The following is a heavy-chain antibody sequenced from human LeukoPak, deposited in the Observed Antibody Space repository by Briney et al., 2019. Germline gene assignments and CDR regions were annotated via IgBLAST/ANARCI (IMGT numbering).Heavy chain of an antibody. J-gene: IGHJ4*02. CDR1: GGSFSGYY. D-gene: IGHD3-10*01. Sequence: SETLSLTCAVYGGSFSGYYWSWIRQPPGKGLEWIGEINHSGSTNYNPSLKSRVTISVDTSKNQFSLKLSSVTAADTAVYYCARGDRGYFVYWGRGTLVTVSS. V-gene: IGHV4-34*01. CDR3: ARGDRGYFVY. CDR2: INHSGST.